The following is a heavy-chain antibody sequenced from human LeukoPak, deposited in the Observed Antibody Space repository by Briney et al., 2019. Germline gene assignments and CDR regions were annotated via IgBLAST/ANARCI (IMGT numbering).Heavy chain of an antibody. Sequence: ESSQTLSLTCAVSGGSISSGDYSWSWIRQPPGKGLEWIGYIYHSGNTYCNPSLKSRVTISVDRSKNQFSLKLSSVTAADTAVYYCARVSWFGELTPYFDYWGQGTLVTVSS. J-gene: IGHJ4*02. CDR2: IYHSGNT. CDR3: ARVSWFGELTPYFDY. V-gene: IGHV4-30-2*01. D-gene: IGHD3-10*01. CDR1: GGSISSGDYS.